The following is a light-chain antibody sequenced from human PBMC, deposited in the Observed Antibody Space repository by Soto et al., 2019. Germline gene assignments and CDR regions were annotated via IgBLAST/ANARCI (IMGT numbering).Light chain of an antibody. CDR1: SSDVGGYNF. CDR2: EVS. Sequence: QSVLTQPPSASGSPGQSVTISCTGTSSDVGGYNFFSWYQQYPGKAPKLMIYEVSQRPSGVPDLFSGSKFGNTASLTVSGLQADDEADYYCSSFAGSNSLVFGGGTKVTVL. CDR3: SSFAGSNSLV. J-gene: IGLJ3*02. V-gene: IGLV2-8*01.